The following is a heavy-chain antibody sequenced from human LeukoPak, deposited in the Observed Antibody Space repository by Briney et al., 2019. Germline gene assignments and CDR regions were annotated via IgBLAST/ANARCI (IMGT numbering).Heavy chain of an antibody. J-gene: IGHJ3*02. CDR3: ARVQYSDSSGYSDAFDI. CDR2: IYSGGST. D-gene: IGHD3-22*01. V-gene: IGHV3-66*01. Sequence: GGSLRLSCAVSGLTVSSNFMSWVRQAPGKGLEWVSVIYSGGSTYYTESVKGRFTISRDSSKNTLYLQMNRLRAEDTAVYYCARVQYSDSSGYSDAFDIWGQGTMVTVSS. CDR1: GLTVSSNF.